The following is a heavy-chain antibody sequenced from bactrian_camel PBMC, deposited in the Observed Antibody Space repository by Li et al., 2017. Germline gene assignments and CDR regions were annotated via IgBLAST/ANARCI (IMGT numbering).Heavy chain of an antibody. CDR1: GYTHSTDI. Sequence: HVQLVESGGGSVQAGGSLRLSCAASGYTHSTDIIAWFRQGPGKEREGVATIDPDDSTTYVDSVKGRFTISKDNAKSTLYLEMNSLKPEDTGMYYCASEPRQSSCWRWRSQYNWWGQGTQVTVS. V-gene: IGHV3S53*01. CDR3: ASEPRQSSCWRWRSQYNW. CDR2: IDPDDST. J-gene: IGHJ4*01. D-gene: IGHD1*01.